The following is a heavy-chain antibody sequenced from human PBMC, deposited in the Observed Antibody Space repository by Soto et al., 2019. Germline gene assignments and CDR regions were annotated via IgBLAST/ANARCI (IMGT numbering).Heavy chain of an antibody. CDR1: GYTFSSFG. Sequence: QVQLVQSGAEVKKPGASVKVSCKASGYTFSSFGINWVRQAPGQGLEWMGWISAYNGNTKYAQTLQGRVTTTTATSTRPAYMERRGRRSDDRAVYYWGGVAGKGFGWGCYGMDVWGQGTTVTVSS. D-gene: IGHD3-10*01. CDR3: GGVAGKGFGWGCYGMDV. CDR2: ISAYNGNT. J-gene: IGHJ6*02. V-gene: IGHV1-18*01.